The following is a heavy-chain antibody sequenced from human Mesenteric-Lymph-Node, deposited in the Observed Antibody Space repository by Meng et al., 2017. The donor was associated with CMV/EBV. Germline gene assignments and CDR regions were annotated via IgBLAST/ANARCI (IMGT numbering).Heavy chain of an antibody. V-gene: IGHV1-2*02. CDR1: GYTFTGYH. CDR3: ARSPEKCASANCHHPTYYYYGMDV. Sequence: ASVKVSCKASGYTFTGYHMHWVRQAPGQGLEWMGWINPNSEGTNYPQKFQGRVTMTRNTSISTAYMELSRLRPEDTAVYYCARSPEKCASANCHHPTYYYYGMDVWGQGTTVTVSS. D-gene: IGHD1-1*01. CDR2: INPNSEGT. J-gene: IGHJ6*02.